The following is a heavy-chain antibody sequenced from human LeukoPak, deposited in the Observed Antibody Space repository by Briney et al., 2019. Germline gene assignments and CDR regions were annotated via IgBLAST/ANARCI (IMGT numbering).Heavy chain of an antibody. D-gene: IGHD1-26*01. CDR3: ATDARIVGATLDY. J-gene: IGHJ4*02. CDR2: ISSSSSYI. CDR1: GFTFSSYS. Sequence: PGGSLRLSCAASGFTFSSYSMNWVRQAPGKGLEWVSSISSSSSYIYYADSVKGRFTISRDNAKNSLYLQMNSLRAEDTAVYYCATDARIVGATLDYWGQGTLVTVSS. V-gene: IGHV3-21*01.